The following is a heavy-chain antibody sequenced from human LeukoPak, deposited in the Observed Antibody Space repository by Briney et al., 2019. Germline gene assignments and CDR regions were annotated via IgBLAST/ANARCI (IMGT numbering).Heavy chain of an antibody. CDR2: FDPEDGET. V-gene: IGHV1-24*01. CDR1: GYTLTELS. CDR3: ATARLTIFGVVSHFDY. J-gene: IGHJ4*02. Sequence: ASVTVSFTVSGYTLTELSMHWVRQAPGKGLEWMGGFDPEDGETIYAQKFQGRVTMTEDTSTDTAYMELSSLRYEDTAVYYCATARLTIFGVVSHFDYWGQGTLVTVSS. D-gene: IGHD3-3*01.